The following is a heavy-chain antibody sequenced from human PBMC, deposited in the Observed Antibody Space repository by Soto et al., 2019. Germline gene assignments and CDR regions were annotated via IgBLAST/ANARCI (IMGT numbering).Heavy chain of an antibody. Sequence: GGSLRLSCAASGFTFSSYSMNWVRQAPGKGLEWVSYISSSSSTIYYADSVKGRFTISRDNAKNSLYLQMNSLRAEDTAVYYCARATGTTSPDYWGQGTLVTVSS. CDR3: ARATGTTSPDY. J-gene: IGHJ4*02. V-gene: IGHV3-48*01. D-gene: IGHD1-1*01. CDR2: ISSSSSTI. CDR1: GFTFSSYS.